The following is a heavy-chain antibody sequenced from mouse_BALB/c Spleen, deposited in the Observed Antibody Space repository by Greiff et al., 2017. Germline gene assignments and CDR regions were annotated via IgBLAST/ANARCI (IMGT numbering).Heavy chain of an antibody. CDR1: GFTFTDYY. D-gene: IGHD1-1*01. CDR2: IRNKANGYTT. CDR3: ARVQFITTVVGYYAMDY. J-gene: IGHJ4*01. V-gene: IGHV7-3*02. Sequence: EVKLMESGGGLVQPGGSLRLSCATSGFTFTDYYMSWVRQPPGKALEWLGFIRNKANGYTTEYSASVKGRFTISRDNSQSILYLQMNTLRAEDSATYYCARVQFITTVVGYYAMDYWGQGTSVTVSS.